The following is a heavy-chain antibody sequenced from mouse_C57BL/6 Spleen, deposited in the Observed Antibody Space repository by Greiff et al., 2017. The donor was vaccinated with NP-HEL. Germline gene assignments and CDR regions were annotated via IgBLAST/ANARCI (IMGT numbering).Heavy chain of an antibody. V-gene: IGHV1-7*01. CDR2: INPSSGYT. J-gene: IGHJ2*01. CDR1: GYTFTSYW. D-gene: IGHD2-1*01. Sequence: QVQLQQSGAELAKPGASVKLSCKASGYTFTSYWMHWVKQRPGQGLEWIGYINPSSGYTKYNQKFKDKATLTADKSSSTAYMQLSSLTYEDSAVYYCARSPYGNSGYFDYWGQGTTLTVSS. CDR3: ARSPYGNSGYFDY.